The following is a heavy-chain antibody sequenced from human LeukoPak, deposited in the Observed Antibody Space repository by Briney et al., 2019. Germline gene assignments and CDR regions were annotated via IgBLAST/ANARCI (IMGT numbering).Heavy chain of an antibody. Sequence: SETLSLTCTVSGDSISSYYWSWIRQPPGKGLEWIGFIYSSGSANYSPSLRSRVTMSVAMSKNQFSLKLRSVTAADTAVYYCARQGAVDIWGQGTMVIVSS. CDR1: GDSISSYY. J-gene: IGHJ3*02. CDR3: ARQGAVDI. CDR2: IYSSGSA. V-gene: IGHV4-4*09.